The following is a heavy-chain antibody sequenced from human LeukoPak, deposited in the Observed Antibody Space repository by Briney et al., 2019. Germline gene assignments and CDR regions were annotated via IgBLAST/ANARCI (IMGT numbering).Heavy chain of an antibody. CDR2: IKSKTDGGTK. CDR3: TTDYGSGSYHYFNY. Sequence: GALRLSCAASVFTFSNAWMSCGRQAPGKGREWVCRIKSKTDGGTKDYDAPVKGRFAISRDDSKNTLHLQMNSMKTEDTAVYYCTTDYGSGSYHYFNYWGQGTLVTVSS. J-gene: IGHJ4*02. CDR1: VFTFSNAW. V-gene: IGHV3-15*01. D-gene: IGHD3-10*01.